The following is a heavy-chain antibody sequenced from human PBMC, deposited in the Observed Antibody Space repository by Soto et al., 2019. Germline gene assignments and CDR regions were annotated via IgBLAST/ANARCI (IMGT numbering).Heavy chain of an antibody. CDR1: GFTVSSNY. CDR3: ARESWVKRLRLYYFDY. V-gene: IGHV3-66*01. D-gene: IGHD5-12*01. CDR2: IYSGGST. J-gene: IGHJ4*02. Sequence: EVQLVESGGGLVQPGGSLRLSCAASGFTVSSNYMSWVRQAPGKGLEWVSVIYSGGSTYYADSVKGRFTISRDNSKNTRYLQMNILRAEDTAVYYGARESWVKRLRLYYFDYWGQGTLVTVSS.